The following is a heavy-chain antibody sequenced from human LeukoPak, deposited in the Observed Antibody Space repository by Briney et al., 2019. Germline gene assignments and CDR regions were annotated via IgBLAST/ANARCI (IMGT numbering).Heavy chain of an antibody. J-gene: IGHJ6*02. D-gene: IGHD6-19*01. Sequence: ASVKVSCKVSGYTLTELSMHWVRQAPGKGLEWMGGFDPEDGETIYAQKSQGRVTMTEDTSTDTAYMELSSLRSEDTAVYYCATGYSSGWYYYYGMDVWGQGTTVTVSS. CDR3: ATGYSSGWYYYYGMDV. CDR1: GYTLTELS. CDR2: FDPEDGET. V-gene: IGHV1-24*01.